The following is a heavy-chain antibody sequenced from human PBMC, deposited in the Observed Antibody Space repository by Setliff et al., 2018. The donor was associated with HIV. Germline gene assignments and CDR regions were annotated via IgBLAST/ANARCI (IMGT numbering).Heavy chain of an antibody. J-gene: IGHJ3*02. CDR1: GFTFKFEA. D-gene: IGHD3-3*01. CDR3: AKSTGTSHASFSFEI. V-gene: IGHV3-23*01. CDR2: ITPNGDVT. Sequence: LRLSCAASGFTFKFEAMSWLRQAPGKGLEWVSAITPNGDVTYYADSVEGRFTISRDNSKNTLYLQMSSLRAEDSALYYCAKSTGTSHASFSFEIWGQGTMVTVSS.